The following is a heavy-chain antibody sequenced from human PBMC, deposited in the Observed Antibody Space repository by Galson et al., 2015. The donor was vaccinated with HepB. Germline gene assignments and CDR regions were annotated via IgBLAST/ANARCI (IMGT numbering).Heavy chain of an antibody. D-gene: IGHD2-2*01. CDR1: GFTLNSYA. Sequence: SLRLSCAASGFTLNSYAMHWVRQAPGKGLEWVAVISYDGSNKYYVDSVKGRFTISRDNSKNTLYLQMNSLRAEDTAVYYCASLVVPAAILYWGQGTLVTVSS. V-gene: IGHV3-30-3*01. J-gene: IGHJ4*02. CDR3: ASLVVPAAILY. CDR2: ISYDGSNK.